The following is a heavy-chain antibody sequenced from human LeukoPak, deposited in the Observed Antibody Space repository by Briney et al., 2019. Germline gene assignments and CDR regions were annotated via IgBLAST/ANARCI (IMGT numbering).Heavy chain of an antibody. CDR3: ARDPIVVVITEYYFDY. D-gene: IGHD3-22*01. CDR2: ISSSGSTI. V-gene: IGHV3-11*01. CDR1: GFTFSDYY. Sequence: GGSLRLSCAASGFTFSDYYMSWVRQAPGKGLEWVSYISSSGSTIYYADSVKGRFTISRDNAKNSPYLQMNSLRAEDTAVYYCARDPIVVVITEYYFDYWGQGTLVTVSS. J-gene: IGHJ4*02.